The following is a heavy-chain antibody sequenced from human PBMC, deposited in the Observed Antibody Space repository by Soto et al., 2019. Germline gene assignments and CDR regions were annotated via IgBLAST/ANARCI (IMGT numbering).Heavy chain of an antibody. J-gene: IGHJ4*02. CDR3: ARHVI. Sequence: EVQLVESGGGLVQPGGSLRLSCAASGFSFSASWMSWARQVPGKGLEWVANIRPDGSRMAYVGSVSDRVTISRGNAQNTLYLQMNSLTADDTAVYYCARHVIRGQVTLVTVSS. CDR2: IRPDGSRM. D-gene: IGHD2-21*01. V-gene: IGHV3-7*01. CDR1: GFSFSASW.